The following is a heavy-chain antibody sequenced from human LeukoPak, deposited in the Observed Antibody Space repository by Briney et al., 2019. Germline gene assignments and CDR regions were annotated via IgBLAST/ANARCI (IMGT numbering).Heavy chain of an antibody. CDR2: IRYDGSNK. V-gene: IGHV3-30*02. CDR1: GFTFSSYG. Sequence: PGGSLRLSCAASGFTFSSYGMHWVRQAPGKGLEWVSFIRYDGSNKYYADSVKGRFTISRDNSKNTLYLQMNSLRAEDTAVYYCAKDPSFRPGYFDYWGQGTLVPVSS. CDR3: AKDPSFRPGYFDY. J-gene: IGHJ4*02.